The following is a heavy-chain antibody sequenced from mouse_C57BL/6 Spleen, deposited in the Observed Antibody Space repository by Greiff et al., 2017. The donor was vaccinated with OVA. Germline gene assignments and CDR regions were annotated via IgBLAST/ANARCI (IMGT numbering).Heavy chain of an antibody. V-gene: IGHV5-4*03. D-gene: IGHD1-1*01. CDR3: ARARSSYDAMDY. Sequence: DVKLVESGGGLVKPGGSLKLSCAASGFTFSSYAMSWVRQTPEKRLEWVATISDGGSYTYYPDNVKGRFTISRDNAKNNLYLQMSHLKSEDTAMYYCARARSSYDAMDYWGQGTSVTVSS. CDR1: GFTFSSYA. J-gene: IGHJ4*01. CDR2: ISDGGSYT.